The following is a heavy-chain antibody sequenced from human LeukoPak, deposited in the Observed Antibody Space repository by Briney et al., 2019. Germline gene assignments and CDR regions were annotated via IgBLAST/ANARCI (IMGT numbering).Heavy chain of an antibody. CDR2: ISGSGDTT. V-gene: IGHV3-23*01. CDR3: AKSLREVRGVPYYFDY. D-gene: IGHD3-10*01. CDR1: GFTFSSYA. J-gene: IGHJ4*02. Sequence: GGSLRLSCAASGFTFSSYAMSWVRQAPGKGLEWVSTISGSGDTTYYGDSVKGRFTISRDNSKNTLYLQMNSLRAEDTAVYYCAKSLREVRGVPYYFDYWGQGTLVTVSS.